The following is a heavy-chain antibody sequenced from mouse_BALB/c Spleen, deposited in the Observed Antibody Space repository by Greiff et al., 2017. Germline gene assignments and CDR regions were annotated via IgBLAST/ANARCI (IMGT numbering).Heavy chain of an antibody. D-gene: IGHD1-2*01. J-gene: IGHJ2*01. Sequence: QVHVKQPGAELVKPGASVKLSCKASGYTFTSYWMHWVKQRPGQGLEWIGEIDPSDSYTNYNQKFKGKATLTVDKSSSTAYMQLSSLTSEDSAVYYCARHYYGSYLDYWGQGTTLTVSS. CDR2: IDPSDSYT. CDR3: ARHYYGSYLDY. CDR1: GYTFTSYW. V-gene: IGHV1-69*02.